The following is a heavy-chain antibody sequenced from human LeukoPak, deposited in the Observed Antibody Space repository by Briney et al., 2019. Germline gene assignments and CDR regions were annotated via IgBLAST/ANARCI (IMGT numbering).Heavy chain of an antibody. J-gene: IGHJ4*02. D-gene: IGHD3-3*01. V-gene: IGHV3-23*01. CDR1: GFTFSSYA. Sequence: GGSLRLSCTASGFTFSSYAMSWVRQAPGKGLEWVSAISGSGGSTYYADSVKGRFTISRDDSKNTLYLQMNSLRAEDTAVYYCAKGDDFWSGYGGYWGQGTLVTVSS. CDR3: AKGDDFWSGYGGY. CDR2: ISGSGGST.